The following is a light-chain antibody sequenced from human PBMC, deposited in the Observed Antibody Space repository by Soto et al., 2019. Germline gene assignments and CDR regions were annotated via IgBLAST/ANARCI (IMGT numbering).Light chain of an antibody. J-gene: IGKJ1*01. CDR1: RSISSN. V-gene: IGKV3D-15*01. Sequence: EIVMTQSPATLSVSPGERATLSCRASRSISSNLAWYQQKPGQAPRLLIYGASTRATGIPDRFSGSGSGTEFTLTISSLQPDDFATYYCQHYNSYSEAFGQGTKVDIK. CDR2: GAS. CDR3: QHYNSYSEA.